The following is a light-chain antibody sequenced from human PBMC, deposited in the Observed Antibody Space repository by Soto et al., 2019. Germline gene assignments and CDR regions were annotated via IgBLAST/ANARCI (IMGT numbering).Light chain of an antibody. CDR3: SLYSSNGSLI. Sequence: QSVLTQPASVSGSPGQSITISCTGTSSDVGSYNLVSWYQQHPGKAPKLMIYEGTKRPSGAPDRFSGSTSGNTASLTISGLQAEDETDYFCSLYSSNGSLIFGPGTKVTVL. V-gene: IGLV2-14*02. CDR2: EGT. CDR1: SSDVGSYNL. J-gene: IGLJ1*01.